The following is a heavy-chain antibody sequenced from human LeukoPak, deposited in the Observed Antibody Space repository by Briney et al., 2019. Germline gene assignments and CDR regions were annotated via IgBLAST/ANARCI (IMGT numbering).Heavy chain of an antibody. V-gene: IGHV3-23*01. CDR3: AKAPVTTCRGAFCYPFDY. J-gene: IGHJ4*02. CDR2: ISDTGNT. CDR1: GFTLSSYA. Sequence: GGSLRLSCAASGFTLSSYAMSWVRQAPGKGLEWVSAISDTGNTYHADSVKGRFTISRDSSKNTLFLQMNRLRPEDAAVYYCAKAPVTTCRGAFCYPFDYWGLGTLVTVSS. D-gene: IGHD2-15*01.